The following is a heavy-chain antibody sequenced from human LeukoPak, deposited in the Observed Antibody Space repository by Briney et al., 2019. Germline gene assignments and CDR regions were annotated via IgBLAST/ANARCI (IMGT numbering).Heavy chain of an antibody. CDR2: IRYDGSNK. CDR1: GFTFDDYD. CDR3: TTEEMATTSGDYYFDY. V-gene: IGHV3-30*02. Sequence: LAGGSLRLSCVASGFTFDDYDMSWVRQAPGKGLEWVAFIRYDGSNKYYADSVKGRFTISRDNSKNTLYLQMNSLRAEDTAVYYCTTEEMATTSGDYYFDYWGQGTLVTVSS. J-gene: IGHJ4*02. D-gene: IGHD5-24*01.